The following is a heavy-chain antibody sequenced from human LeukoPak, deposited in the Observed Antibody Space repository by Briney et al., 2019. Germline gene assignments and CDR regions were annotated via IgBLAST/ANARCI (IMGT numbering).Heavy chain of an antibody. CDR3: AREVRALPAAKVKGGDYYYYYMDV. V-gene: IGHV1-46*01. J-gene: IGHJ6*03. Sequence: GASVKVSCKASGYTFTSYYMHWVRQAPGQGLEWMGIINPRGGSTSYAQKFQGRVTMTRDMSTSTVYMELSSLRSEDTAVYYCAREVRALPAAKVKGGDYYYYYMDVWGKGTTVTVSS. D-gene: IGHD2-2*01. CDR1: GYTFTSYY. CDR2: INPRGGST.